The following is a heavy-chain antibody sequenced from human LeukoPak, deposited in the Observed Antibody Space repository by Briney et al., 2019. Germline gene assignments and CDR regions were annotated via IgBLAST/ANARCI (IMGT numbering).Heavy chain of an antibody. CDR1: GFTFSSYA. CDR3: ARVPGYDSSGYFDY. D-gene: IGHD3-22*01. CDR2: ISYDGSNK. Sequence: PGGSLRLSCAASGFTFSSYAMHWVRQAPGKGLEWVAVISYDGSNKYYADSVKGRFTISRDNPKNTLYLQMNSLRAEDTAVYYCARVPGYDSSGYFDYWGQGTLVTVSS. J-gene: IGHJ4*02. V-gene: IGHV3-30-3*01.